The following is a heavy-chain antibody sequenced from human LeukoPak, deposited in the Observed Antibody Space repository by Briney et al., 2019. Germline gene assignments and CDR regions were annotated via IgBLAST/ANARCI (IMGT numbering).Heavy chain of an antibody. V-gene: IGHV1-69*05. CDR1: GGTFSSYA. J-gene: IGHJ4*02. CDR2: IIPIFGTA. Sequence: SVKVSCKASGGTFSSYAISWVRQAPGQGLEWMGRIIPIFGTANYAQKFQGRVTITTDESTSTAYMELSSLRSEDTAVYYCASIAVAGTHYFDYWGQGTLVTVSS. D-gene: IGHD6-19*01. CDR3: ASIAVAGTHYFDY.